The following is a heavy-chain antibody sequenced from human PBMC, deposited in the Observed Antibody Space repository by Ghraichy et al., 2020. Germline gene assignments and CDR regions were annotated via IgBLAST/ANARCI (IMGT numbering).Heavy chain of an antibody. CDR2: IRPGGST. J-gene: IGHJ4*02. CDR3: ARRGDYARAFLDY. D-gene: IGHD4-17*01. V-gene: IGHV4-4*09. Sequence: SCTVSGDSISSYYWNWIRQTPGRGLEWIANIRPGGSTNYNPSLKSRVTLSVDTSLNHFSLMLKSVTAADTAVYYCARRGDYARAFLDYWGQGLLVSVSS. CDR1: GDSISSYY.